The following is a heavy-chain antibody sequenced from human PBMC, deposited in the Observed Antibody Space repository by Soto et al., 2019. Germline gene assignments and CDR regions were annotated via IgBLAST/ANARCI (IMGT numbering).Heavy chain of an antibody. D-gene: IGHD6-6*01. CDR2: IYYSGST. CDR1: GGSISSSSYY. Sequence: SETLSLTCTVSGGSISSSSYYWGWIRQPPGKGLEWIGSIYYSGSTYYNPSLKSRVTISVDTSKNQFSLKLSSVTAADTAVYYCARRGWDSSSSRSQDYYYMDVWGKGTTVTVSS. J-gene: IGHJ6*03. CDR3: ARRGWDSSSSRSQDYYYMDV. V-gene: IGHV4-39*01.